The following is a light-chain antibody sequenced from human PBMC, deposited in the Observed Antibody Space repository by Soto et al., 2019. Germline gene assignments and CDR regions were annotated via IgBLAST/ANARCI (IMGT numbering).Light chain of an antibody. CDR1: SSDVGNYNY. CDR2: DVT. CDR3: CSYAGRQRL. Sequence: QSALTQTRSVSGSPGQSVTISCTGSSSDVGNYNYVSWYQQHPGKAPKVIIYDVTKRPAGVPDRFSGSKSGNTASLTISGLHSDDEANYYCCSYAGRQRLFCGGTTVTVL. J-gene: IGLJ3*02. V-gene: IGLV2-11*01.